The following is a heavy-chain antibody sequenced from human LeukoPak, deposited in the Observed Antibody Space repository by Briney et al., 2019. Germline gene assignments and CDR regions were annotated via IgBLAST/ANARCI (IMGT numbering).Heavy chain of an antibody. D-gene: IGHD3-9*01. CDR2: IVGSGAGT. CDR1: VFTLSIYA. Sequence: GGSLRLSCAACVFTLSIYATRWVRPAPQEGVEWGSLIVGSGAGTYYADYVKCVFTIFRDNSKNTLYLQMSSLRAEDTDVYACANLGDILPGYPYYIDYWGQGTLVTVSS. V-gene: IGHV3-23*01. J-gene: IGHJ4*02. CDR3: ANLGDILPGYPYYIDY.